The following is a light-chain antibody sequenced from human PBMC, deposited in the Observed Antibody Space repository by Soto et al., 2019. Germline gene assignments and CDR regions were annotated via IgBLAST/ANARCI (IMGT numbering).Light chain of an antibody. V-gene: IGLV2-14*03. CDR1: SSDVGGYNY. J-gene: IGLJ2*01. CDR3: SSYTTSSTVV. CDR2: DVS. Sequence: QSALTQPASVSGSPGQSITISCTGSSSDVGGYNYVSWYQQHHPGKAPKLMIYDVSNRPSGVSNRFSGSKSGNTASLTISGLQAEDEADYYWSSYTTSSTVVFGGGTKLTVL.